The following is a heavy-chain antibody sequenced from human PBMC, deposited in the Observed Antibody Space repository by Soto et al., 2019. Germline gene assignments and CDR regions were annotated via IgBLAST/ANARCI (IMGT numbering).Heavy chain of an antibody. V-gene: IGHV1-69*04. CDR2: IIPILGIA. Sequence: SVKVSCKASGGTFSSYTISWVRQAPGQGLEWMGRIIPILGIANYAQKFQGRVTITADKSTSTAYMELSSLRSEDTAVYYCARDGRYDILTGTYSRDFDYWGQGTLVTVSS. D-gene: IGHD3-9*01. CDR3: ARDGRYDILTGTYSRDFDY. J-gene: IGHJ4*02. CDR1: GGTFSSYT.